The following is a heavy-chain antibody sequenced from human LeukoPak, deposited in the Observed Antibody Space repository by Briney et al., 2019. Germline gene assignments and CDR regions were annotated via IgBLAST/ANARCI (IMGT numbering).Heavy chain of an antibody. J-gene: IGHJ4*02. D-gene: IGHD4-17*01. CDR2: ISYDGSNK. V-gene: IGHV3-30-3*01. Sequence: PGRSLRLSCAASGFTFSSYAMHWVRQAPGKGLEWVAVISYDGSNKYYADSVKGRFTISRDNSKNTLYLQMNSLRAEDTAVYYCAREVVGDYDLLFDYWGQGALVTVSS. CDR3: AREVVGDYDLLFDY. CDR1: GFTFSSYA.